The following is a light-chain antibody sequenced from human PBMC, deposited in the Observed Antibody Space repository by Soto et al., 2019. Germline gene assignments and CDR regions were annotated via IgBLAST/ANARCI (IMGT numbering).Light chain of an antibody. CDR2: AAA. J-gene: IGKJ2*01. Sequence: AIRMTQSPSSFSASPGDRVTITCRASQGISSYLDGYQQKPGKAPKILIYAAATLQRGAPSRFSASGSGTDFTLTISRLQSEDFATYYCQQYLSYPYTFGQGTKLEI. CDR3: QQYLSYPYT. CDR1: QGISSY. V-gene: IGKV1-8*01.